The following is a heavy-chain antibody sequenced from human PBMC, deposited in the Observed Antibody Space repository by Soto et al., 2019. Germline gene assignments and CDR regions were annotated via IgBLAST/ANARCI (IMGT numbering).Heavy chain of an antibody. CDR2: ISSSSSYT. CDR1: GFTFSDYY. D-gene: IGHD4-17*01. Sequence: PGGSLRLSCAASGFTFSDYYMSWIRQAPGKGLEWVSYISSSSSYTNYADSVKGRFTISRDNAKNSLYLQMNSLRAEDTAVYYCARYLRSTQTIAWFDPWGQGTLVTVSS. V-gene: IGHV3-11*03. CDR3: ARYLRSTQTIAWFDP. J-gene: IGHJ5*02.